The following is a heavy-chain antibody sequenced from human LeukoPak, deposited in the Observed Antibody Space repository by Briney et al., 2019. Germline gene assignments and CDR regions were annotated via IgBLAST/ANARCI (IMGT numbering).Heavy chain of an antibody. D-gene: IGHD6-19*01. J-gene: IGHJ1*01. V-gene: IGHV3-23*01. Sequence: GGSLRLSCAASGFTFSSYAMSWVRQAPGKGLEWVSAISGSGGSTYYADSVKGRFTISRDNSKNTLYLQMNSLRAEDTAVYYCAKCPDVSGWAEYFQHWGQGTLVTVSS. CDR2: ISGSGGST. CDR3: AKCPDVSGWAEYFQH. CDR1: GFTFSSYA.